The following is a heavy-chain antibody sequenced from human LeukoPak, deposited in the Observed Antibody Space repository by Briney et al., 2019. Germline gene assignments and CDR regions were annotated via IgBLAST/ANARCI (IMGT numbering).Heavy chain of an antibody. CDR1: GYTFTSYY. CDR3: ARLGIAVAGPDY. Sequence: ASVKVSCKASGYTFTSYYMHWVRQAPGQGLERMGIINLSGGSTSYAQKFQGRVTMTRDMSTSTVYMELSSLRSEDTAVYYCARLGIAVAGPDYWGQGTLVTVSS. V-gene: IGHV1-46*01. D-gene: IGHD6-19*01. CDR2: INLSGGST. J-gene: IGHJ4*02.